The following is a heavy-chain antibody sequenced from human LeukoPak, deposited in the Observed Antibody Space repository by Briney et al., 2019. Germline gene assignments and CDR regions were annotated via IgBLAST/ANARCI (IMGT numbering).Heavy chain of an antibody. V-gene: IGHV3-48*03. D-gene: IGHD5-18*01. Sequence: GGSLRLSCAALGFTFSSYEMNWVRQAPGKGLEWVSYVSSSCSTMYYADSVKGRFTVSRDNAKSSLYLQMNSLRADDTAVYYCTRDESGYGFVAVDVWGQGTMATVSS. CDR3: TRDESGYGFVAVDV. CDR1: GFTFSSYE. CDR2: VSSSCSTM. J-gene: IGHJ3*01.